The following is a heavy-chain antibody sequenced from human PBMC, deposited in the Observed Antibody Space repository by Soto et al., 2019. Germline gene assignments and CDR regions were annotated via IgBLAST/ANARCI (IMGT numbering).Heavy chain of an antibody. Sequence: QVQLQESGPGLVKPSQTLSLTCTVSGGSISSGDYYWSWIRQPPGKGLEWIGYIYYSGSTYYNPSLKSPVSISVDTSKNQVSLKLNSVTAADTAVYYCARVGRGVADYWGHGTLGTVSS. V-gene: IGHV4-30-4*01. CDR3: ARVGRGVADY. D-gene: IGHD3-10*01. J-gene: IGHJ4*01. CDR2: IYYSGST. CDR1: GGSISSGDYY.